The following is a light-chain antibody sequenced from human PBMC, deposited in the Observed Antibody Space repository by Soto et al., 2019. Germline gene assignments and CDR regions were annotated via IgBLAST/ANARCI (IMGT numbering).Light chain of an antibody. V-gene: IGKV3-15*01. CDR2: GVS. CDR3: QQYGDWPLT. CDR1: QSVRSTY. J-gene: IGKJ5*01. Sequence: EIVMTQSPVTLAVSAGERATLSCRASQSVRSTYLAWYQQKPGQAPRLLIFGVSNRAAGIPARFSGSGSGTEFTLTISSLQSEDFEVYYCQQYGDWPLTFGGGTRLEIK.